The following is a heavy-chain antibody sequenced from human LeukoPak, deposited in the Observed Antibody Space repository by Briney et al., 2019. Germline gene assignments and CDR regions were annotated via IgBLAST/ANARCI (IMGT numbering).Heavy chain of an antibody. J-gene: IGHJ6*03. CDR3: TRDQYHFDRDYFNYYMDV. CDR2: VYYTGST. Sequence: SETLSLTCTVSGGSISSFHWSWIWQPPGKGLEWIGYVYYTGSTNYNPSLKSRVTISVDTSQNQFSLKMNSVTAADTAVYYCTRDQYHFDRDYFNYYMDVWGKGTTVTVSS. CDR1: GGSISSFH. V-gene: IGHV4-59*01. D-gene: IGHD3-22*01.